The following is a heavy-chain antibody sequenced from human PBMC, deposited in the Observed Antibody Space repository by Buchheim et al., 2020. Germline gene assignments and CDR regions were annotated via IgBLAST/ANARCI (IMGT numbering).Heavy chain of an antibody. Sequence: QVKLVESGGGVVQPGRSLRLSCATSGFTFSNFGVHWARQAPGKGLEWLAFIGYGGGNKYYADSVKGRFTISTDNSKNTLYLQMHSLRVDDTALYYCVKDIGDPGAHWGQGT. CDR1: GFTFSNFG. CDR3: VKDIGDPGAH. CDR2: IGYGGGNK. J-gene: IGHJ4*02. V-gene: IGHV3-30*02. D-gene: IGHD1-26*01.